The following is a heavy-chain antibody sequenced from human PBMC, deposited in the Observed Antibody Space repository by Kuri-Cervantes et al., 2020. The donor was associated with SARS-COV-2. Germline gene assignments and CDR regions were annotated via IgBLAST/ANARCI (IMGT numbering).Heavy chain of an antibody. Sequence: GESLKISCVATGFTVTSSYMSWVRQAPGKGLEWVSTIFAGGSTYYGDSVTGRFTISRDNAKNSLYLQMNSLRAEDTAVYYCARGFAYPYSSSPPFDYWGQGTLVTVSS. D-gene: IGHD6-6*01. CDR2: IFAGGST. CDR1: GFTVTSSY. J-gene: IGHJ4*02. V-gene: IGHV3-53*01. CDR3: ARGFAYPYSSSPPFDY.